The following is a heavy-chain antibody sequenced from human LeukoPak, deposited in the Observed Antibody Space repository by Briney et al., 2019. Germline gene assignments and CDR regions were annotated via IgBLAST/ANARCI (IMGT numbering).Heavy chain of an antibody. Sequence: GGSLRLSCAASGFTFSNYAMSWVRQAPGKGLEWGSGLSGSGHSTYYADSVKGRFTISRDNSKNTLYLQMNSLRAEDTAVYYCARRGYYDSSGYFDYWGQGTLVTVSS. D-gene: IGHD3-22*01. CDR2: LSGSGHST. CDR3: ARRGYYDSSGYFDY. V-gene: IGHV3-23*01. CDR1: GFTFSNYA. J-gene: IGHJ4*02.